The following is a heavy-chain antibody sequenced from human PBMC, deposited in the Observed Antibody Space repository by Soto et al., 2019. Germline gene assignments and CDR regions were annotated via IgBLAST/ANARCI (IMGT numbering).Heavy chain of an antibody. V-gene: IGHV1-69*01. J-gene: IGHJ4*02. Sequence: QVQLVQSGAEVKKPGSSVKVSCKASGGTFSSYAISWVRQATGQGLEWMGGIIPIFGTANYAQKVQGRVKITADESTSTAYMELISLRSEDTAVYYCARGGGGYSSSWYEYWGQGTLVTVSS. CDR1: GGTFSSYA. CDR2: IIPIFGTA. D-gene: IGHD6-13*01. CDR3: ARGGGGYSSSWYEY.